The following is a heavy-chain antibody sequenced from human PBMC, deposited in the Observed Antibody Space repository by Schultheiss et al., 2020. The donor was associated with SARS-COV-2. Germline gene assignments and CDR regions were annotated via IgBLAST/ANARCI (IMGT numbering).Heavy chain of an antibody. Sequence: SVKVSCKASGGTFSSYAISWVRQVPGQGLEWMGGIIPIFGTANYAQKFQGRVTITADESTSTAYMELSSLRSEDTAVYYCASFRDSSGYYGDYWGQGTLVTVSS. CDR1: GGTFSSYA. CDR3: ASFRDSSGYYGDY. V-gene: IGHV1-69*13. J-gene: IGHJ4*02. D-gene: IGHD3-22*01. CDR2: IIPIFGTA.